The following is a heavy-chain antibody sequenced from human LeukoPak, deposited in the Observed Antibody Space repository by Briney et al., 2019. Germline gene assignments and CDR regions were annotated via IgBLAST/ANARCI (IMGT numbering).Heavy chain of an antibody. CDR3: ARAARIAAASPSPFGY. CDR1: GYTFTGYY. V-gene: IGHV1-2*02. CDR2: FNPNSGGT. J-gene: IGHJ4*02. Sequence: GASVKVSCKASGYTFTGYYMHWVRQAPGQGLEWMGWFNPNSGGTNYAQKFQGRVTMTRDTSISTAYMELSRLRSDDTAVYYCARAARIAAASPSPFGYWGQGTLVTVSS. D-gene: IGHD6-13*01.